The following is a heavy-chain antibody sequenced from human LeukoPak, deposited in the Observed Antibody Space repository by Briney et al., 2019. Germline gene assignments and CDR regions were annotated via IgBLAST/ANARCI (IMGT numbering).Heavy chain of an antibody. CDR1: GFTFNSYW. CDR3: ARHHKNRRLQWDIDY. Sequence: GGSLRLSCAASGFTFNSYWMTWVRQAPGKGLEWVANIKQDGSVKYYVDSVKGRFTISRDNDKNSVYLQMNSLRAEDTAVYYCARHHKNRRLQWDIDYWGQGTLVTVSS. V-gene: IGHV3-7*01. D-gene: IGHD2-2*01. CDR2: IKQDGSVK. J-gene: IGHJ4*02.